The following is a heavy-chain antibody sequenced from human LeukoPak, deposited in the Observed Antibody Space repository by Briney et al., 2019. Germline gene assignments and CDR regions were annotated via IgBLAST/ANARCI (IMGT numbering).Heavy chain of an antibody. CDR3: ARLDPSTVATSD. CDR1: GGSISSYY. D-gene: IGHD4-11*01. CDR2: IYYSGST. J-gene: IGHJ4*02. Sequence: SETLSLTCTVSGGSISSYYWSWIRQPPGKGLEWIGYIYYSGSTNYNPSLKSRATISVDTSKNQFSLTLSSATAADTAVYYCARLDPSTVATSDWGQGTLVTVSS. V-gene: IGHV4-59*08.